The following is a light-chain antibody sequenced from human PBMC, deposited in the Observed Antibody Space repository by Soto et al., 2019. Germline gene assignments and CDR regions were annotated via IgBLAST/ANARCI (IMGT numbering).Light chain of an antibody. CDR1: QSLVYSDGNIY. Sequence: DVVLTQSPLSLPVTLGQPASISCRSTQSLVYSDGNIYLNWFQQRPGQSPRRLIYKVSNRDSGVPDRFSGSGAGTDVTMKISRGEAEDVGVYYCMQGTHWPPITFGQGTRLEIK. CDR3: MQGTHWPPIT. J-gene: IGKJ5*01. CDR2: KVS. V-gene: IGKV2-30*01.